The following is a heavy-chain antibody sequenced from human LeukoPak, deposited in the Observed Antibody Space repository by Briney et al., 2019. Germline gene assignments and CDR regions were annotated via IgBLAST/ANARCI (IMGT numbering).Heavy chain of an antibody. CDR1: GGSFSGDY. V-gene: IGHV4-34*01. J-gene: IGHJ4*02. D-gene: IGHD3-9*01. Sequence: SETPSLTCAVYGGSFSGDYWSWIRQPPGKGLEWIGEINHSGSTNYNPSLKSRVTISVDTSKNQFSLKLSSVTAADTAVYYCARGHRKYYDILTGYSPFGYWGQGTLVTVSS. CDR2: INHSGST. CDR3: ARGHRKYYDILTGYSPFGY.